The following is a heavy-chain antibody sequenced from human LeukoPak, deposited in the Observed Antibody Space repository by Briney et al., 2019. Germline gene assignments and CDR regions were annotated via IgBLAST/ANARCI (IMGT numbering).Heavy chain of an antibody. CDR3: DGGTGWVSNLG. V-gene: IGHV3-7*03. D-gene: IGHD6-19*01. CDR2: IKQDGSEK. J-gene: IGHJ4*02. Sequence: GGSLRLSCAASGFSFSNYWMHWVRQPPGKGLEWVANIKQDGSEKYYVDSVKGRFTISRDNAKNSLYLQMNSLRAEDTGVYYCDGGTGWVSNLGGGRGTLVIVSS. CDR1: GFSFSNYW.